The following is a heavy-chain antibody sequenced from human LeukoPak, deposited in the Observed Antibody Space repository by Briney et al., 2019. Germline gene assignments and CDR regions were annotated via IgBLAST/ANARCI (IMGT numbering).Heavy chain of an antibody. CDR3: ARETKHFTGYSSGWYYFDY. CDR1: EFTFSSYG. Sequence: GGSLRLSCAASEFTFSSYGMHWVRQAPGKGLEWVSVIYSGGSTYYADSVKGRFTISRDNSKNTLYLQMNSLRAEDTAVYYCARETKHFTGYSSGWYYFDYWGQGTLVTVSS. V-gene: IGHV3-66*01. J-gene: IGHJ4*02. CDR2: IYSGGST. D-gene: IGHD6-19*01.